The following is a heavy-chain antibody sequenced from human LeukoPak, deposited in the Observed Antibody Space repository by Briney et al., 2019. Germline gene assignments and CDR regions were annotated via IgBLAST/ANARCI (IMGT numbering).Heavy chain of an antibody. J-gene: IGHJ4*02. Sequence: PGGSLRLSCAASGFTFSSYAMSWVRQAPGKGLEWVSAISGSGGSTYYADSVKGRFTISRDNSKNTLYLQMNSLRAEDTAVYYCAKFYDDFWSGSYYFDYWGQGTLVTVSS. CDR2: ISGSGGST. V-gene: IGHV3-23*01. D-gene: IGHD3-3*01. CDR1: GFTFSSYA. CDR3: AKFYDDFWSGSYYFDY.